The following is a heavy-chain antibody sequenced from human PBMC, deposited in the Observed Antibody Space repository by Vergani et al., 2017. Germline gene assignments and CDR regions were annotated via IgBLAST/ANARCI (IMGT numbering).Heavy chain of an antibody. CDR1: GFTLRNYD. D-gene: IGHD3-16*01. CDR2: IQFDGSNQ. J-gene: IGHJ4*02. V-gene: IGHV3-30*02. Sequence: QVQLVESGGGVVQRGGSLRLSCATSGFTLRNYDMQWIRQGPGKGLEFVAFIQFDGSNQYYADSVKGRFTLSRDFSKNTLYLQMNSRRTYDTATYYCAKHFRGWGIDYWGQGTQVIVSS. CDR3: AKHFRGWGIDY.